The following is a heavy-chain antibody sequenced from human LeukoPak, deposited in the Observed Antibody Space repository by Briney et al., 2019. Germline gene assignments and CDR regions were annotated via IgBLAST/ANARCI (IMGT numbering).Heavy chain of an antibody. CDR2: IYYSGST. Sequence: SETLSLTCTVSGGSISSSSYYWGWIRQAPGKGLEWIGSIYYSGSTCYNPSLKSRVTISVDTSKNQFSLKLSSVTAADTAVYYCARNSGSYNDYWGQGTLVTVSS. J-gene: IGHJ4*02. CDR1: GGSISSSSYY. D-gene: IGHD1-26*01. CDR3: ARNSGSYNDY. V-gene: IGHV4-39*01.